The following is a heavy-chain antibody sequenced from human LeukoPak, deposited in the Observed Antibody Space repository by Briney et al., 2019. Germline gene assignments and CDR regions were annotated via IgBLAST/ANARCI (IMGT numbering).Heavy chain of an antibody. CDR3: ARGKTVTTRGNFDY. CDR1: GGSISSGGYS. D-gene: IGHD4-4*01. CDR2: IYHSGST. Sequence: PSETLSLTCAVSGGSISSGGYSWSWIRQPPGKGLEWIGYIYHSGSTYYNPSLKSRVTISVDTSKNQFSLKLSSVTAADTAVYYCARGKTVTTRGNFDYWGQGTLVTVSS. V-gene: IGHV4-30-2*01. J-gene: IGHJ4*02.